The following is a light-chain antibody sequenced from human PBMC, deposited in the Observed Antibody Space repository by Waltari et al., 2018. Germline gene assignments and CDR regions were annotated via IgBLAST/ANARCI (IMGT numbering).Light chain of an antibody. Sequence: QSALTQPASVSGSPGQSITISCTGTSSAVGGYNYVSWYQQYPGKAPKLMIYDFSKRPSGVSNRFSGSKSGNTASLTISGLQAEDEADYYCSSYTSSSTVVFGGGTKLTVL. CDR2: DFS. J-gene: IGLJ2*01. CDR1: SSAVGGYNY. V-gene: IGLV2-14*01. CDR3: SSYTSSSTVV.